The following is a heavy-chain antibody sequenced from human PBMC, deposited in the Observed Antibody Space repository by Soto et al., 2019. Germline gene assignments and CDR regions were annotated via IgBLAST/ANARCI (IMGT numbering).Heavy chain of an antibody. J-gene: IGHJ6*03. Sequence: EVQLVESGGGRVKPGGSLRLSCAASGFTFSSYSMNWVRQAPGKGLEWVSSISSSSSYIYYADSVKGRFTISRDNAKNSLYLQMNSLRAEDTAVYYCARAERGYCSGGSCCSSYYYYYMDVWGKGTTVTVSS. CDR1: GFTFSSYS. CDR2: ISSSSSYI. D-gene: IGHD2-15*01. CDR3: ARAERGYCSGGSCCSSYYYYYMDV. V-gene: IGHV3-21*01.